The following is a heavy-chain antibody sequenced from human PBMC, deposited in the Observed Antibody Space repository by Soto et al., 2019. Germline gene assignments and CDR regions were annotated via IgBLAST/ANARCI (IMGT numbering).Heavy chain of an antibody. J-gene: IGHJ5*02. Sequence: SETLSLTCTVSGGSISSYYWSWIRQPPGKGLEWVGYIYYSGSTNYNPSLKSRVTISVDTSKNQFSLKLSSVTAADTAVYYCARDKYYSSTSPNWFDPWGQGTLVTVSS. CDR3: ARDKYYSSTSPNWFDP. D-gene: IGHD6-13*01. CDR1: GGSISSYY. V-gene: IGHV4-59*01. CDR2: IYYSGST.